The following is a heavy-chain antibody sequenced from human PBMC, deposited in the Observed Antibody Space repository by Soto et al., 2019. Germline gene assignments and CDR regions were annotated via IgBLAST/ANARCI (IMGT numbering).Heavy chain of an antibody. D-gene: IGHD1-26*01. CDR1: GFTFSNAW. Sequence: PGGSLRLSCAASGFTFSNAWMNWVRQAPGKGLEWVGRIKSKTDGGTTDYAAPVKGRFTISRDDSKNTLYLQMNSLKTEDTAVYYCTTPVGATLGPRFYYGMDVWGQGTTVTVAS. J-gene: IGHJ6*02. V-gene: IGHV3-15*07. CDR3: TTPVGATLGPRFYYGMDV. CDR2: IKSKTDGGTT.